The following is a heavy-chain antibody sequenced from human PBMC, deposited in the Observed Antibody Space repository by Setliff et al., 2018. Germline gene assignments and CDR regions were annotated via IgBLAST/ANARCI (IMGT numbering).Heavy chain of an antibody. CDR3: AKVQESIVGALEY. D-gene: IGHD1-26*01. Sequence: SCAASGFTFSSYGMHWVRQAPGKGLEWVAFIRYDGSNKDYADSVKGRFTISRDNSKNTLSLQMNGLRAEDTAVYYCAKVQESIVGALEYWGQGALVTVSS. J-gene: IGHJ4*02. CDR1: GFTFSSYG. CDR2: IRYDGSNK. V-gene: IGHV3-30*02.